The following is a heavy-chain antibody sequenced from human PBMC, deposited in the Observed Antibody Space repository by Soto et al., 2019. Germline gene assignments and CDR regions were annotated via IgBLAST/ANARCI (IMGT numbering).Heavy chain of an antibody. V-gene: IGHV4-39*01. CDR2: MFYSGLT. D-gene: IGHD2-15*01. J-gene: IGHJ6*02. CDR1: GYSVSSSDYY. CDR3: APLTVSLSGPYGIHV. Sequence: PSATLSLTCSFSGYSVSSSDYYWAWIRQPPGKGLEWIGSMFYSGLTYYNPSLKSRVTLSVDTSKNHFSVRLNSVTAADTAVYYCAPLTVSLSGPYGIHVWGQGTTVTVSS.